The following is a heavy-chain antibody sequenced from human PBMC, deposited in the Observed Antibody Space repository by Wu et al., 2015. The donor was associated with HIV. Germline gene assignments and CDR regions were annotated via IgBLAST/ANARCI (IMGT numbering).Heavy chain of an antibody. D-gene: IGHD2-2*01. Sequence: QVQLEQSGAEVKKPGASMKVSCKASGYTFSTYDIKWVRQTTGQGLQWMGWMNPYTANTGYAQKFQGRVTMTADISKNTAYMELPRLASDDTAIYYCAREGHCSTTSCHFDFWGQGALVTVSS. CDR3: AREGHCSTTSCHFDF. CDR1: GYTFSTYD. J-gene: IGHJ4*02. V-gene: IGHV1-8*02. CDR2: MNPYTANT.